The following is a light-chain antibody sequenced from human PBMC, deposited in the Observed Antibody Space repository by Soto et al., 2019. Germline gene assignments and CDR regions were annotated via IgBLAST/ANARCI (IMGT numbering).Light chain of an antibody. CDR1: SSDVGGYNY. V-gene: IGLV2-11*01. Sequence: QSALTQPRSVSGSPGQSVTFSCTGTSSDVGGYNYVSWYQQHPGKAPKLMIYAVAKRPSGVPDRFSGSKSGNTASLPISGLQAEDEADYYCYSYAGSYSVVFGGGTQLTVL. CDR3: YSYAGSYSVV. CDR2: AVA. J-gene: IGLJ3*02.